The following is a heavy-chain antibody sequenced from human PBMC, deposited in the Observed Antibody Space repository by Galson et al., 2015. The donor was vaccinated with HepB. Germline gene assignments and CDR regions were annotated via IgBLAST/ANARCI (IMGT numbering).Heavy chain of an antibody. CDR2: VSYDGRNK. V-gene: IGHV3-30*18. D-gene: IGHD2-15*01. J-gene: IGHJ6*02. CDR1: RFTFSSYG. Sequence: SLRLSCAASRFTFSSYGMHWVRQAPGKGLEWVAVVSYDGRNKYYADSVKGRFTISRDNSKNTVFLQMNNLRGDDTAMYYCAKGGSCSGGNCYSHFGMDVWGQGTTVTVSS. CDR3: AKGGSCSGGNCYSHFGMDV.